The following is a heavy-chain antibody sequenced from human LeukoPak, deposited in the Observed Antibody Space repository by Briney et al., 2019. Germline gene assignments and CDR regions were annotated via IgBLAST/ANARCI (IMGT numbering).Heavy chain of an antibody. CDR3: ARDFKWSRNNNWFDP. V-gene: IGHV4-39*07. CDR2: IYSSGST. Sequence: SETLSLTCSVSGVSISSGSNYWGWIRQPPGKTLEWIGSIYSSGSTYYNPSLKSRVTISVDTSKNQFSLKLSSVTAADTAVYYCARDFKWSRNNNWFDPWGQGTLVTVSS. CDR1: GVSISSGSNY. D-gene: IGHD1-14*01. J-gene: IGHJ5*02.